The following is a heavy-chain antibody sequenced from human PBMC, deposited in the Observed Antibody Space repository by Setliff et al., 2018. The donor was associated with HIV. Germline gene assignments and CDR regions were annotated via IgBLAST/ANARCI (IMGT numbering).Heavy chain of an antibody. J-gene: IGHJ4*02. CDR2: INAGTADT. Sequence: ASVKVSCKASGYTFTHYALHWVRQAPGQRLEWMGWINAGTADTKYSQNFQGRVTFTKDTSANTAYLQLGSLRSEDTAVYYCARRGRFTGGYKYGSDYFDHWGQGTLVTVSS. CDR1: GYTFTHYA. V-gene: IGHV1-3*01. D-gene: IGHD5-18*01. CDR3: ARRGRFTGGYKYGSDYFDH.